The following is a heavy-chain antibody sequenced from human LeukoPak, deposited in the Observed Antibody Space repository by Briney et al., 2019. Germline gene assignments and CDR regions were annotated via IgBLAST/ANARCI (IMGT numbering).Heavy chain of an antibody. CDR2: IQQDGGQK. CDR3: ARASNPWLQLS. V-gene: IGHV3-7*05. CDR1: GFTFRRYW. Sequence: GGSLRLSCAASGFTFRRYWMIWVRQAPGKGLEWVANIQQDGGQKRYADSVRGRFTVSRDNAQTSLYLHMNSLRAEDTAVYYCARASNPWLQLSWGQGTLVTVSS. J-gene: IGHJ4*02. D-gene: IGHD5-24*01.